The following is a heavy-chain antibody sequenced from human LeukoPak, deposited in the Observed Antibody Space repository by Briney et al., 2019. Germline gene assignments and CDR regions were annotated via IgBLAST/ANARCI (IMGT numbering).Heavy chain of an antibody. D-gene: IGHD1-20*01. V-gene: IGHV1-69*04. CDR3: ARDSDNWNVGGFDP. CDR1: GGTFSSYA. CDR2: IIPILGIA. J-gene: IGHJ5*02. Sequence: ASVKVSCKASGGTFSSYAISWVRQAPGQGLEWMGRIIPILGIANYARKFQGRVTITADKSTSTAYMELSSLRSEDTAVYYCARDSDNWNVGGFDPWGQGTLVTVSS.